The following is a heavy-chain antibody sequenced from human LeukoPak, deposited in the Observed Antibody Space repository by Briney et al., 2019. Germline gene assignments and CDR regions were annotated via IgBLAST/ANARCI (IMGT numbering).Heavy chain of an antibody. D-gene: IGHD3-16*01. CDR3: ARGGYYFDD. CDR2: IYHSGST. Sequence: SASLSLTCAVSGGSVRSSNWGCWVRQPPGYGLEWIGEIYHSGSTNYNPSLKSRVTISVDKSKNQFSLKLSSVTAADTVVYYCARGGYYFDDWGQGTLVTVSS. CDR1: GGSVRSSNW. V-gene: IGHV4-4*02. J-gene: IGHJ4*02.